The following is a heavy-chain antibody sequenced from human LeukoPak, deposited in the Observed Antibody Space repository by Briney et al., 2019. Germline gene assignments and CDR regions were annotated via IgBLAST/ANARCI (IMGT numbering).Heavy chain of an antibody. Sequence: GESLKISCKGSGYSFTSYWIGWVRQMPGKGLEWMGIIYPGDSDTRYSPSFQGQVTISADKSISTAYLQWSSLKASDTAMYYCARRGSIAVAGTGFDYWGQGTLVTVSS. CDR3: ARRGSIAVAGTGFDY. CDR2: IYPGDSDT. J-gene: IGHJ4*02. CDR1: GYSFTSYW. D-gene: IGHD6-19*01. V-gene: IGHV5-51*01.